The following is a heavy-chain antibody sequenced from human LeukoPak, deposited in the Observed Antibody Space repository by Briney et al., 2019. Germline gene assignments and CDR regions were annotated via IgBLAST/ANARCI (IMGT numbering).Heavy chain of an antibody. J-gene: IGHJ6*02. D-gene: IGHD6-13*01. CDR1: GFTFSSYD. Sequence: PGGSLRLSCAASGFTFSSYDMHWVRQATGKGLEWVSAIGTAGDPYYPGSVKGRFTISRENAKNSLYLQMNSLRAGDTAVYYCARDSTEFSSSWYVGYYYGMDVWGQGTTVTVSS. V-gene: IGHV3-13*05. CDR2: IGTAGDP. CDR3: ARDSTEFSSSWYVGYYYGMDV.